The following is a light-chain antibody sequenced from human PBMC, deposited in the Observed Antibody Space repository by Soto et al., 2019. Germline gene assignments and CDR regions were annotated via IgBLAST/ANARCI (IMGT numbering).Light chain of an antibody. CDR3: QQYDDLLS. CDR2: DAS. CDR1: QDISNY. Sequence: DIPMTQSPSSLSASVGDRVTITCQASQDISNYLNWYQHKPGKAPKLLIYDASSLQTGVPSRFSGSGYGTDFSFTISNLQPEDIATYYCQQYDDLLSFGPGTKVVIK. V-gene: IGKV1-33*01. J-gene: IGKJ3*01.